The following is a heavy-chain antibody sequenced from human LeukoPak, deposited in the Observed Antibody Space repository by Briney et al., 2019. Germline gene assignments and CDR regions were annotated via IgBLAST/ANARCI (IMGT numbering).Heavy chain of an antibody. CDR3: ARDRTVVPAAVPIGFDP. Sequence: GGSLRLSCAASGFTFSSYGMHWVRQAPGKGLEWGAVIWYDGSNKYYADSVKGRFTISRDNSKNTLYLQMNSLRAEDTAVYYCARDRTVVPAAVPIGFDPWGQGTLVTVSS. CDR2: IWYDGSNK. CDR1: GFTFSSYG. D-gene: IGHD2-2*02. J-gene: IGHJ5*02. V-gene: IGHV3-33*01.